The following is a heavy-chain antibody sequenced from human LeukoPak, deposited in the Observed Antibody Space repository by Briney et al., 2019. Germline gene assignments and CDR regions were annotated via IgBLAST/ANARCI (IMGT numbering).Heavy chain of an antibody. D-gene: IGHD6-13*01. Sequence: PGGSLRLSCAASGFTFSSYAMSWVRQAPGKGLEWVSAISGSGGSTYYADSVKGRFTISRDNSKNTLYLQMNSLRAEDAAVYYCAKDGPYSSSWYRGYFDYWGQGTLVTVSS. J-gene: IGHJ4*02. CDR1: GFTFSSYA. V-gene: IGHV3-23*01. CDR3: AKDGPYSSSWYRGYFDY. CDR2: ISGSGGST.